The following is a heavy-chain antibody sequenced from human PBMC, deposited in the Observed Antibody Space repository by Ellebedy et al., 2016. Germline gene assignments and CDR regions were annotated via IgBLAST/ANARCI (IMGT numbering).Heavy chain of an antibody. V-gene: IGHV4-39*01. CDR3: ARGERLVRFASVTIFDY. J-gene: IGHJ4*02. CDR1: GGSISSSSYY. D-gene: IGHD6-13*01. CDR2: IYYSGST. Sequence: SETLSLTCTVSGGSISSSSYYWGWIRQPPGKGLEWIGSIYYSGSTYYNPSLKSRVTISVDTSKNQFSLKLSSVTAADTAVYYCARGERLVRFASVTIFDYWGQGTLVTVSS.